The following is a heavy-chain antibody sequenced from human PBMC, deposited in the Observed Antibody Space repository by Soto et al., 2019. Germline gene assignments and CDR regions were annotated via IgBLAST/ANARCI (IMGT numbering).Heavy chain of an antibody. Sequence: SVKVSCKASGGTFSSYAISWVRQAPGQGLEWMGGIIPIFGTANYAQKFQGRVTITADESTSTAYMELSSLRSEDTAVYYCARGMDIVVVIAAKNYGMDVWGQGTTVTVSS. D-gene: IGHD2-15*01. CDR1: GGTFSSYA. CDR2: IIPIFGTA. J-gene: IGHJ6*02. V-gene: IGHV1-69*13. CDR3: ARGMDIVVVIAAKNYGMDV.